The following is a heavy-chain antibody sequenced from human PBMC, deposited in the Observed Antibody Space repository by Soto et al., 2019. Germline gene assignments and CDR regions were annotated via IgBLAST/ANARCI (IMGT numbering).Heavy chain of an antibody. D-gene: IGHD6-13*01. V-gene: IGHV1-69*01. Sequence: SVKVSCTASGGTFSSYAIGWVLQAHVQVLEWMGGIIPIFGTANYAQKFQGRVTITADESTSTAYMELSSLRSEDTAVYYCARDSPLAAAGTRINWFDPWGQGTLVTVSS. J-gene: IGHJ5*02. CDR3: ARDSPLAAAGTRINWFDP. CDR1: GGTFSSYA. CDR2: IIPIFGTA.